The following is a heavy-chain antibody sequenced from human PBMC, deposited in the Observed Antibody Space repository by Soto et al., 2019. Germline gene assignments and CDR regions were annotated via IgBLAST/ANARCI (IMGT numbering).Heavy chain of an antibody. V-gene: IGHV4-31*03. D-gene: IGHD2-21*01. CDR1: GGSIISGGYY. Sequence: QVQLQESGPGLVKPSQTLSLTCTVSGGSIISGGYYWGWIRQHPGKGLAWIGYSFYSWSDYLNPSLESRVTISVDTSKNQFSLNLRSVTAADTAVYYCARLQYWINGRCSRYSGPYDSWGQGTLVTVSS. CDR2: SFYSWSD. CDR3: ARLQYWINGRCSRYSGPYDS. J-gene: IGHJ4*02.